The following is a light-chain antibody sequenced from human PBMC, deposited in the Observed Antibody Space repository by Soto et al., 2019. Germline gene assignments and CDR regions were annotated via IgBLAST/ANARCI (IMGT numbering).Light chain of an antibody. CDR2: DAS. Sequence: IFLAQSRCCLCLSPAERATLSCRASETIGRSLAWYQQRPGQAPRLLIYDASSRATGIPDRFSGSGSGTDFTLTISRLEPEDFAVYYCQQYGSSPITFGQGTRLEIK. V-gene: IGKV3-20*01. CDR3: QQYGSSPIT. CDR1: ETIGRS. J-gene: IGKJ5*01.